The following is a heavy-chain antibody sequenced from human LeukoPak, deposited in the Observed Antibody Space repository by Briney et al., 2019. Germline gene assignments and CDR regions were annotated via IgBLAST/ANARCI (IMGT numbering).Heavy chain of an antibody. D-gene: IGHD3-3*01. CDR1: GGSISSSSYY. Sequence: SETLSLTCTVSGGSISSSSYYWGWIRQPPGKGLEWIGSIYYSGSTYYNPSLKSRVPISVDTSKNQFSLKLSSVTAADTAVYYCARTTARPYYDFWSGYLYYFDYWGQGTLVTVSS. V-gene: IGHV4-39*07. CDR3: ARTTARPYYDFWSGYLYYFDY. CDR2: IYYSGST. J-gene: IGHJ4*02.